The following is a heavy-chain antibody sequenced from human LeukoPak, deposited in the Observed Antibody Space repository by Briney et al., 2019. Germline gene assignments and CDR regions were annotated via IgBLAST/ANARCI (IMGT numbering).Heavy chain of an antibody. Sequence: GGSLRLSCAASGFTFSDYAMSWVRQAPGKGLEWVSGISGFGGSTYYAASVKGRFTISRDNSGDTLFLHLDNLRVEDTAMYYCARRGGSSWSSSDYWGQGSLVTVSS. CDR1: GFTFSDYA. CDR2: ISGFGGST. D-gene: IGHD6-13*01. V-gene: IGHV3-23*01. CDR3: ARRGGSSWSSSDY. J-gene: IGHJ4*02.